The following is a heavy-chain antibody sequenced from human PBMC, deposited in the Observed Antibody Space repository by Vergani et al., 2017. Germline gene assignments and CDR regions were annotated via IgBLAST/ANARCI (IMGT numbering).Heavy chain of an antibody. D-gene: IGHD3-10*01. CDR1: GGSIRSTFYY. CDR3: ARRRAVRGTIISSTFDI. J-gene: IGHJ3*02. Sequence: QVHLPEAGPGLVKPAETLSLTCTVSGGSIRSTFYYWGWIRQPPGKGLEWIGTIYYSGSTYYNPSLRSRATISVDTSKNQFSLKVTSVTAADTAVYYCARRRAVRGTIISSTFDIWGQGTVVSVSS. CDR2: IYYSGST. V-gene: IGHV4-39*01.